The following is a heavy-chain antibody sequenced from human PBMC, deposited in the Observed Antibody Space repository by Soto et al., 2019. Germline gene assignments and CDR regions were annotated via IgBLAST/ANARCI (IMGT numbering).Heavy chain of an antibody. Sequence: KPSETLSLTCAVYGGSFSVYFGSWILQPPGKGLEWIGEINHSGSTNYNPSLKSRVTISVDTSKNQFSLKLSSVTAADTAVYYCARGATLKSYCSGGSCNRGMDVWGKGTTVTVSS. D-gene: IGHD2-15*01. CDR2: INHSGST. CDR3: ARGATLKSYCSGGSCNRGMDV. J-gene: IGHJ6*04. V-gene: IGHV4-34*01. CDR1: GGSFSVYF.